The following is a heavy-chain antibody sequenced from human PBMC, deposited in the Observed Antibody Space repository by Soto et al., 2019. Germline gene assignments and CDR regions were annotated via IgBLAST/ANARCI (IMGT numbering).Heavy chain of an antibody. CDR3: ARAYYFGSGTSYTLYY. V-gene: IGHV3-30*03. CDR1: GFTFSNYG. CDR2: ISDDGVSK. D-gene: IGHD3-10*01. J-gene: IGHJ4*02. Sequence: GGSLRLSCAASGFTFSNYGMHWVRQAPGKGLAWVAVISDDGVSKYYADSVQGRFTISRDNSESVVLLQMNSLRPDDTALYFCARAYYFGSGTSYTLYYWGQGXQVTVYS.